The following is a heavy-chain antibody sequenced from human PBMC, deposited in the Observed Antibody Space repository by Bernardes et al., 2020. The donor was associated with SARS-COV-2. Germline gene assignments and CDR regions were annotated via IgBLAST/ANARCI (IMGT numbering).Heavy chain of an antibody. D-gene: IGHD3-3*01. CDR1: GGSISSYY. Sequence: SETLSLTCTVSGGSISSYYWSWIRQPPGKGLEWIGYIYYSGSTNYNPSLKSRVTISVDTSKNQFSLKLSSVTAADTAVYYCARTERYYDFWSGYSWFDPWGQGTLVTVSS. CDR3: ARTERYYDFWSGYSWFDP. V-gene: IGHV4-59*08. CDR2: IYYSGST. J-gene: IGHJ5*02.